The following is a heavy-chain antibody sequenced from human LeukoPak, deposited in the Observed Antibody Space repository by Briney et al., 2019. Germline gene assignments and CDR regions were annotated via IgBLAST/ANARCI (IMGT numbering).Heavy chain of an antibody. Sequence: ASVKVSCKASGGTFSSYAISWVRQAPGQGLEWMGWINPNSGGANYAQKFQGRVIMTRDTSISTAYMELSRLRSDDTAVYYCALISGYCSGGSCYEGYYYYYYMDVWGKGTTVTVSS. CDR1: GGTFSSYA. CDR3: ALISGYCSGGSCYEGYYYYYYMDV. CDR2: INPNSGGA. D-gene: IGHD2-15*01. J-gene: IGHJ6*03. V-gene: IGHV1-2*02.